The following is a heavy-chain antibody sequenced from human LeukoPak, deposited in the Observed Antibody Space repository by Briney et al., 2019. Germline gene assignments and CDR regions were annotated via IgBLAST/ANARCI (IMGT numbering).Heavy chain of an antibody. CDR3: AKVGGGGSYCSFSAYYYYMDV. J-gene: IGHJ6*03. V-gene: IGHV3-23*01. D-gene: IGHD1-26*01. CDR1: GFTFSSYA. Sequence: PGGSLRLSCAASGFTFSSYAMSWVRQAPGKGLEWVSAISGSGGSTYYADSVKGRFTISRDNSKNTLYLQVNSLRAEDTAVYYCAKVGGGGSYCSFSAYYYYMDVWGKGTTVTVSS. CDR2: ISGSGGST.